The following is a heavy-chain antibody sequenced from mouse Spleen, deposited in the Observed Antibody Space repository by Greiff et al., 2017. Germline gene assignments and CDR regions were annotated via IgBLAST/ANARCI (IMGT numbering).Heavy chain of an antibody. D-gene: IGHD1-1*01. CDR3: ARDYGSSYDYYAMDY. Sequence: EVQRVESGPGLVKPSQSLSLTCSVTGYSITSGYYWNWIRQFPGNKLEWMGYISYDGSNNYNPSLKNRISITRDTSKNQFFLKLNSVTTEDTATYYCARDYGSSYDYYAMDYWGQGTSVTVSS. J-gene: IGHJ4*01. CDR2: ISYDGSN. V-gene: IGHV3-6*01. CDR1: GYSITSGYY.